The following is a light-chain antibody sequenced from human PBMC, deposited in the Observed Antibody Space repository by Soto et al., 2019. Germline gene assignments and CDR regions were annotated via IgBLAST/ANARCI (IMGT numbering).Light chain of an antibody. CDR2: TAS. Sequence: DIQMTQSPSTLSSSVGDRVTLSCRASQTISRWLAWYQQKPGTDPSILIYTASTLESGAQSRFSASGSGTEFTLTISSLHPDDFATYYCQEYNNYWTFGQGTKVDIK. V-gene: IGKV1-5*01. J-gene: IGKJ1*01. CDR1: QTISRW. CDR3: QEYNNYWT.